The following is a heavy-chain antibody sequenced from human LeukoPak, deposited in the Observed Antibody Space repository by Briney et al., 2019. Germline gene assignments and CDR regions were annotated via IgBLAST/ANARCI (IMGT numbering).Heavy chain of an antibody. J-gene: IGHJ5*02. CDR2: ISSNGGST. V-gene: IGHV3-64*01. Sequence: GGSLRLSCAASGFTFSSYAMHWVRQAPGKGLEYVSAISSNGGSTYYANSVKGRFTISRDNPKNTLYLQMGSLRAEDMAVYYCARVVGATGWFDPWGQGTLVTVSS. CDR3: ARVVGATGWFDP. CDR1: GFTFSSYA. D-gene: IGHD1-26*01.